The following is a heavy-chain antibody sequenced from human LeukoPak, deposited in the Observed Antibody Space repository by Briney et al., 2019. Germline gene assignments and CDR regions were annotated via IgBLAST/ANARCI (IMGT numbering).Heavy chain of an antibody. V-gene: IGHV1-69*01. CDR3: ARSGSGTLDDDY. CDR1: GGTFSSYA. CDR2: IIPIFGTA. Sequence: GASVKVSCKASGGTFSSYAISWVRQAPGQGLEWMGGIIPIFGTANYAQKFQGRVTITADESTSTAYMELSSLRSEDTAVYYCARSGSGTLDDDYWGQGTLVTVSS. D-gene: IGHD3-10*01. J-gene: IGHJ4*02.